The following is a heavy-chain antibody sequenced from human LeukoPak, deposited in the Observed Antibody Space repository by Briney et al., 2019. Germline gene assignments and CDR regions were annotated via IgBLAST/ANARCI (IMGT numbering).Heavy chain of an antibody. Sequence: GGSLRLSCEASGISSDDYDMSWVRQAPGKGLEWVTGINWGGGATSYADSVKGRFTLSRDHAKLFLYPKVHSLRAEDTAFLHCARYLRSTWYSRAYWGQGTLVTVST. CDR1: GISSDDYD. CDR3: ARYLRSTWYSRAY. D-gene: IGHD2-21*02. CDR2: INWGGGAT. V-gene: IGHV3-20*01. J-gene: IGHJ4*02.